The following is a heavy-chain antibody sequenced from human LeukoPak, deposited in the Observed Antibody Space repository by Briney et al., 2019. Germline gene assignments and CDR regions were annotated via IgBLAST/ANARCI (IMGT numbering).Heavy chain of an antibody. V-gene: IGHV4-30-4*01. D-gene: IGHD5-18*01. J-gene: IGHJ4*02. Sequence: SQTLSLTCTVSGGSIIGGDYYWSWLRQPPGKGLEWIGSIYSSGSTYYNPSLKSRLTISIDTSKNQFSLKMSSVTAADTAVYYCARDRYSYGYYYHNWGQGTLVTVSS. CDR2: IYSSGST. CDR3: ARDRYSYGYYYHN. CDR1: GGSIIGGDYY.